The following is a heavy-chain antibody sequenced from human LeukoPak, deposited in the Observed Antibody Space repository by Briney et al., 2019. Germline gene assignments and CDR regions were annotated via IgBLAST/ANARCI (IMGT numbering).Heavy chain of an antibody. CDR2: IKSKTDGGTT. CDR1: GFTFSSYA. Sequence: GGSLRLSCAASGFTFSSYAMSWVRQAPGKGLEWVGRIKSKTDGGTTDYAAPVKGRFTISRDDSKNTLYLQMNSPKTEDTAVYYCAKETSSSFVDYWGQGTLVTVSS. CDR3: AKETSSSFVDY. D-gene: IGHD6-6*01. J-gene: IGHJ4*02. V-gene: IGHV3-15*01.